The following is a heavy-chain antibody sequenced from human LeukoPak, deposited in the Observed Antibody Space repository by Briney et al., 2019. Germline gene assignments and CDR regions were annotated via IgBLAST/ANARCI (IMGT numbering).Heavy chain of an antibody. D-gene: IGHD6-19*01. CDR2: VNPQGSGS. J-gene: IGHJ4*02. Sequence: PGGSLRLSCAVSGITFCSYWMHWVRQAPGEGLVWVSRVNPQGSGSSYTDSVKGRFTISRDNAKAALHLQMYSLRAEDTAVYYCARARWSSTGWFLGYWGQGTLVTVSS. CDR1: GITFCSYW. CDR3: ARARWSSTGWFLGY. V-gene: IGHV3-74*01.